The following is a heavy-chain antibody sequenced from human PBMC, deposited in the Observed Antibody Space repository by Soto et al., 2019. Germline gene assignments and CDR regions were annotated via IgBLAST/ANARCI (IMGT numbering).Heavy chain of an antibody. D-gene: IGHD6-13*01. CDR2: ISYGGINK. J-gene: IGHJ6*02. V-gene: IGHV3-30*18. CDR3: AKGLYSSSWYGQYEYYYGMDV. Sequence: PGGSLRLSCAASGFTFSSYWMSWVRQAPGKGLEWVAVISYGGINKYYADSVKGRFTISRDNSKNTLYLQMNSLRAENTAVYYCAKGLYSSSWYGQYEYYYGMDVWGQGTTVTVSS. CDR1: GFTFSSYW.